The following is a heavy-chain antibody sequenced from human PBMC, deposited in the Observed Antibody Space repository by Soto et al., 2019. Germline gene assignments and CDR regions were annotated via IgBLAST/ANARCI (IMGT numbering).Heavy chain of an antibody. D-gene: IGHD2-15*01. CDR3: ARAFSGGSNYYYYYGMDV. V-gene: IGHV1-69*13. Sequence: SVKVSCKASGGTFSRYAISGVRQAPRQGLEWMGGIIPIFGTANYAQKFQGSVTITADESTSTAYMELSSLIYEDTAVYYCARAFSGGSNYYYYYGMDVWGQGTTVTVSS. CDR1: GGTFSRYA. CDR2: IIPIFGTA. J-gene: IGHJ6*02.